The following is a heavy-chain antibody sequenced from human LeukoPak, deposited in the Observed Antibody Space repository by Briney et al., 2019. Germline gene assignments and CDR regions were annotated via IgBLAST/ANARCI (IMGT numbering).Heavy chain of an antibody. CDR2: IYYSGST. J-gene: IGHJ4*02. D-gene: IGHD6-6*01. CDR3: ARAGYSSSPLDY. V-gene: IGHV4-59*11. Sequence: PSETLSLTCTVSGGSISSHYWSWIRQPPGKGLVWIGYIYYSGSTNYNPSLKSRVTISVDTSKNQFSLKLSSVTAADTAVYYCARAGYSSSPLDYWGQGTLVTVSS. CDR1: GGSISSHY.